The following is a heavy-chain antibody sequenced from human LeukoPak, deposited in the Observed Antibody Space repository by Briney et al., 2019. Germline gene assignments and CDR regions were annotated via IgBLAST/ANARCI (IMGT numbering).Heavy chain of an antibody. Sequence: GGSLRLSCAASGFTFSSYAMNWVRQAPGKGLEWVSFISDSGGSTYYADSVKGRFTISRDNSRNTLYLQMNSLRAEDTAVYYCAKVAGSSVYLGYFDYWGQGTRVTVSS. CDR3: AKVAGSSVYLGYFDY. V-gene: IGHV3-23*01. J-gene: IGHJ4*02. CDR1: GFTFSSYA. D-gene: IGHD3-22*01. CDR2: ISDSGGST.